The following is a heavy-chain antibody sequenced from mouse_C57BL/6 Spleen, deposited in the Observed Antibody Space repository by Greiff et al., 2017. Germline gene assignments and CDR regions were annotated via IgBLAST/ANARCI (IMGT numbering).Heavy chain of an antibody. V-gene: IGHV14-4*01. CDR1: GFNIKDDY. CDR2: IDPENGDT. Sequence: VQLQQSGAELVRPGASVKLSCTASGFNIKDDYMHWVKPRPEQGLEWIGWIDPENGDTEYASKFQGKATITADTSSNTAYLQLSSLTSEDTAVYYCTITTLVAGNFDYWGQGTTLTVSS. D-gene: IGHD1-1*01. J-gene: IGHJ2*01. CDR3: TITTLVAGNFDY.